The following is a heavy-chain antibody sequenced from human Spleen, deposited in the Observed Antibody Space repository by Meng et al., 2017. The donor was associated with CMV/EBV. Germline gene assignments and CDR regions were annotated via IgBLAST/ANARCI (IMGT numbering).Heavy chain of an antibody. V-gene: IGHV3-53*01. CDR2: IYTSGTT. Sequence: GESLKISCAASGFTVSSDYMSWVRRAPGKGLEWISVIYTSGTTYYADSLRGRFTISRDNSKNTLSLQINSLRAEDTAVYYCARSSTTLYYYAMDVWGQGTTVTVS. CDR3: ARSSTTLYYYAMDV. CDR1: GFTVSSDY. D-gene: IGHD2/OR15-2a*01. J-gene: IGHJ6*02.